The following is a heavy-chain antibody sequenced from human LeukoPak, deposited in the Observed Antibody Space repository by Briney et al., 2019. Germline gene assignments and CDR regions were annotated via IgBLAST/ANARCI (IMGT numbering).Heavy chain of an antibody. CDR3: ATYLKSPDAFDI. Sequence: GGSLRLSCAASGFTFTNYWMSWVRQAPGKGLEWVSVIYSGGSTYYADSVKGRFTISRDNSKNTLYLQMNSLRAEDTAVYYCATYLKSPDAFDIWGQGTMVTVSS. J-gene: IGHJ3*02. V-gene: IGHV3-66*01. CDR2: IYSGGST. CDR1: GFTFTNYW.